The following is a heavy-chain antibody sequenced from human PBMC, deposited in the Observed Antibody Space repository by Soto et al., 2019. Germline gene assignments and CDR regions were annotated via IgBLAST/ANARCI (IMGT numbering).Heavy chain of an antibody. V-gene: IGHV3-9*01. Sequence: EVQLVESGGGLVQPGRSPRLSCAASGFTFDDYAMHWVRQAPGKGLEWVSGISWNSGSIGYADSVKGRFTISRDNAKNSLYLQMNSLRAEDTALYYCAKDSSSWYEGNFDYWGQGTLVTVSS. CDR3: AKDSSSWYEGNFDY. CDR2: ISWNSGSI. CDR1: GFTFDDYA. D-gene: IGHD6-13*01. J-gene: IGHJ4*02.